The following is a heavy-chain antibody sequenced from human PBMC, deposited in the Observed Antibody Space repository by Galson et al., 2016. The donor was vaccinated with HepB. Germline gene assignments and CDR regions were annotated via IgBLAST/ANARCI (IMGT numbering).Heavy chain of an antibody. CDR3: ARAGTEQQLIALGYFQH. V-gene: IGHV3-74*03. CDR2: VRSDGGST. Sequence: SLRLSCAASGFPFTKYWMHWVRQAPGKGLVWVSRVRSDGGSTTYADSVKGRFTISRDNAKNTLYLQMNSLTPEDTAVYYCARAGTEQQLIALGYFQHWGQGTLVTVSS. J-gene: IGHJ1*01. CDR1: GFPFTKYW. D-gene: IGHD6-13*01.